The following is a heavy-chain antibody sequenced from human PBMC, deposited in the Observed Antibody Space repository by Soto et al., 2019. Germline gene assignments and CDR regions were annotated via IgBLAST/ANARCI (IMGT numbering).Heavy chain of an antibody. V-gene: IGHV4-30-4*01. D-gene: IGHD3-22*01. CDR3: ARAMGDSTGYYGGEVDY. J-gene: IGHJ4*02. Sequence: PSETLSLTCTVSGGSISSGDYYWSWIRQPPGKGLEWIGYIYYSGSTYYNPSLKSRVTISVDTSKNQFSLKLSSVTAADTAVYSCARAMGDSTGYYGGEVDYCGQETLVTVSS. CDR2: IYYSGST. CDR1: GGSISSGDYY.